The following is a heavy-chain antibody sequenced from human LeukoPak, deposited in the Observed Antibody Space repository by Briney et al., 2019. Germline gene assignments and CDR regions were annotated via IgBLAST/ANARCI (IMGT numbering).Heavy chain of an antibody. CDR1: FGSVSRSAYY. V-gene: IGHV4-61*08. Sequence: SETLSLTCTVSFGSVSRSAYYWSWIRQLPGKGLEWIGYIYYSGSTNYNPSLRSRVTISLDMFNNQFSLKLSSVTAAGTAVYYCAAEKYYGMDVWGQGTTVTVSS. CDR3: AAEKYYGMDV. J-gene: IGHJ6*02. CDR2: IYYSGST.